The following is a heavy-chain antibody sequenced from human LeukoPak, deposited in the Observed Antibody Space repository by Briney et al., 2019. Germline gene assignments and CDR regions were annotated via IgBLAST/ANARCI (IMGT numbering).Heavy chain of an antibody. CDR1: GYTFTSYD. J-gene: IGHJ4*02. CDR2: MNPNSGNT. CDR3: AREGYSSGWWGAHYFDY. D-gene: IGHD6-19*01. V-gene: IGHV1-8*01. Sequence: ASVKVSCKASGYTFTSYDINWVRQATGQGLEWMGWMNPNSGNTGYAQKFQGRVTMTRNTSISTAYMELSSLRSEDTAVYYCAREGYSSGWWGAHYFDYWGQGTLVTVSS.